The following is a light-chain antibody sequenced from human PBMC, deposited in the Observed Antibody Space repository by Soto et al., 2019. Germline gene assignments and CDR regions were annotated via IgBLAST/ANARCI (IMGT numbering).Light chain of an antibody. CDR1: QSVSSSY. CDR3: QQYGSSPIT. CDR2: GAS. V-gene: IGKV3-20*01. Sequence: DIVLTQSPVTLSLSPGERATLSCRASQSVSSSYLAWYQQKPGHAPRLLIDGASSRATGIPDRFSGSGSGTDFTLTISRLEPEDFAVYYCQQYGSSPITFGQGTRLEI. J-gene: IGKJ5*01.